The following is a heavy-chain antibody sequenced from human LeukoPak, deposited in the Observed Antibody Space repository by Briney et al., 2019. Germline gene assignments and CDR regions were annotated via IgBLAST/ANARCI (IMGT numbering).Heavy chain of an antibody. CDR1: GGSISSGGYS. D-gene: IGHD5-24*01. J-gene: IGHJ4*02. V-gene: IGHV4-30-2*01. CDR3: ARADGYNYRGLDY. CDR2: IYHSGST. Sequence: SETLSLTCAVSGGSISSGGYSWSWIRQPPGKGLEWIGYIYHSGSTYYNPSLKSRVTISVDRSKNQFSLKLSSVTAADTAVYYCARADGYNYRGLDYWGQGTLVTVSS.